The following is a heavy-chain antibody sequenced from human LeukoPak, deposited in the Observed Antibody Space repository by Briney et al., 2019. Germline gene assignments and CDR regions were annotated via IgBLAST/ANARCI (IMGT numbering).Heavy chain of an antibody. Sequence: GGSLRLSCAASGFTFSSYSMNWVCQAPGKGLEWVSSISSSSSYIYYADSVKGRFTISRDNTKNSLYLQMNSLRAEDTAVYYCARAGYSSGWYWVYWGQGTLVTVSS. CDR2: ISSSSSYI. CDR1: GFTFSSYS. V-gene: IGHV3-21*01. CDR3: ARAGYSSGWYWVY. D-gene: IGHD6-19*01. J-gene: IGHJ4*02.